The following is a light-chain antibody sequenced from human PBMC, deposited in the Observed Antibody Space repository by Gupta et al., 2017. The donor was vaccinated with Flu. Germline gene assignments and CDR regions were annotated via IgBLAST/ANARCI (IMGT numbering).Light chain of an antibody. CDR2: EVS. J-gene: IGLJ1*01. CDR3: SSYSSSSTLVV. V-gene: IGLV2-14*01. CDR1: SSDVGGFNY. Sequence: QSALTQPASVSGSPGQAITISCTGTSSDVGGFNYVSWYQQYPGKAPKLIIFEVSNRPSGVSNRFSGSKSGNTASLTISGLQAEDEADYHCSSYSSSSTLVVFGTGTKVTVL.